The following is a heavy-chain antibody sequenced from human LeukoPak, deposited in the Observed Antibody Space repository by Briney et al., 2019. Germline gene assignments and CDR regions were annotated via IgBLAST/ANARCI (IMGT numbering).Heavy chain of an antibody. CDR1: GFTFSDYA. J-gene: IGHJ4*02. CDR3: ARVRWGGLYYFDY. D-gene: IGHD3-16*01. V-gene: IGHV3-23*01. Sequence: GGSLRLSCAASGFTFSDYAMTWVRQAPGKGLEWVATISGSGVMTYYADSVKGRFTISRDNAKNTLYLQMNSLRAEDTAVYYCARVRWGGLYYFDYWGQGTLVTVSS. CDR2: ISGSGVMT.